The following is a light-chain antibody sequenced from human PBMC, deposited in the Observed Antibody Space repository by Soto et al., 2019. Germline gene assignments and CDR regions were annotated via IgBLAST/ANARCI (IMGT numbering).Light chain of an antibody. CDR2: DVT. V-gene: IGLV2-11*01. CDR1: SSDVGGYDY. J-gene: IGLJ1*01. CDR3: CSYAGSYTFDV. Sequence: QSALTQPRSVYGSPGQSVTISCTGSSSDVGGYDYVSWYQHRPGTAPKLLIYDVTMRPSGVPDRFSGSKSANTASLTISGLQAEDEADYYCCSYAGSYTFDVFGTGTKLTVL.